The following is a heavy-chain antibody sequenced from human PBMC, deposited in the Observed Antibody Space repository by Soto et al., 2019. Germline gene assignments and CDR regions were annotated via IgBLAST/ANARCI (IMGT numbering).Heavy chain of an antibody. J-gene: IGHJ6*02. V-gene: IGHV3-9*03. CDR3: AKDMSLYYYYGMDV. CDR1: GFTFDDYA. CDR2: ISWNSGSI. Sequence: EVQLVESGGDLVQPGRSLRLSCAASGFTFDDYAMHWVRQAPGKGLEWVSGISWNSGSIGYADSVKGRFTISRDNAKNSLYLQMNSLRAEDMTLYYCAKDMSLYYYYGMDVWGQGTTVTVSS.